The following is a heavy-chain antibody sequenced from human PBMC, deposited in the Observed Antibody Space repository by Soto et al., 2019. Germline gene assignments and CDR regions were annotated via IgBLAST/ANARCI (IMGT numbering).Heavy chain of an antibody. Sequence: HPGGSLRLSCAASGFTFDDYAMHWVRQAPGKGLEWVSGISWNSGSIGYADSVKGRFTISRDNAKNSLYLQMNSLRAEDTALYYCAKDQRRTAVAGTKIDYWGQGTLVTVSS. CDR3: AKDQRRTAVAGTKIDY. CDR2: ISWNSGSI. CDR1: GFTFDDYA. D-gene: IGHD6-19*01. V-gene: IGHV3-9*01. J-gene: IGHJ4*02.